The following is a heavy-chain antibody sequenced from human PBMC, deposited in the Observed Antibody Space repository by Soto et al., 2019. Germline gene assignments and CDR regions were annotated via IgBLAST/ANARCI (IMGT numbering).Heavy chain of an antibody. D-gene: IGHD2-8*01. CDR2: ISWNGGTT. J-gene: IGHJ4*02. CDR1: GFTFDNYA. Sequence: PGVSLRLSCAASGFTFDNYAMHWVRQVPGKAPEWVSGISWNGGTTGYADSVKGRFTISRDSARNSLYLQMSSLRPEDTALYYCAKDVRDLWWGGGYFENWGQGTPVTVSS. V-gene: IGHV3-9*01. CDR3: AKDVRDLWWGGGYFEN.